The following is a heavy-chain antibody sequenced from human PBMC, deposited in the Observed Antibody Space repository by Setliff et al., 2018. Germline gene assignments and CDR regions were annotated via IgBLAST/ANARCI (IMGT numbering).Heavy chain of an antibody. CDR1: GGTYSDYY. Sequence: SETLSLTCAAYGGTYSDYYWTWIRQPPGKGLEWVGEINHRGSTNYNPSLKSRVTISVDTSKDQFSLKVISMTAADTAVYYCARGRNIAARLLDSWGQGTLVTVSS. CDR3: ARGRNIAARLLDS. D-gene: IGHD6-6*01. CDR2: INHRGST. J-gene: IGHJ4*02. V-gene: IGHV4-34*01.